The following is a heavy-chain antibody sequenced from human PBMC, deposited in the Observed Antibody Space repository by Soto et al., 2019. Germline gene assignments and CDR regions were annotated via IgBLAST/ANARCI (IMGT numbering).Heavy chain of an antibody. CDR1: SGSISGHY. CDR3: ARGPYYDLIWNYYYMDV. CDR2: MYYSGST. J-gene: IGHJ6*03. Sequence: QVQLQESGPGLVKPSETLSLSCSVSSGSISGHYWSWVRQTPGKGLEWIGYMYYSGSTNYNPSLKSRVTISVDTSKNHFSLRLTSVTAADTAVYYCARGPYYDLIWNYYYMDVWCKGTTVTVSS. D-gene: IGHD3-16*01. V-gene: IGHV4-59*08.